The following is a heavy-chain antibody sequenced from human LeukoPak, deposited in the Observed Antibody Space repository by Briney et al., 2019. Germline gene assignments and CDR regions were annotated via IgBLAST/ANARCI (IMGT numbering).Heavy chain of an antibody. CDR1: GFTFSNHA. J-gene: IGHJ4*02. V-gene: IGHV3-23*01. CDR2: ISGSAGST. Sequence: PGGSLRLSCAASGFTFSNHAITWVRQAPGKGLEWVSTISGSAGSTFYADSVKGRFTISRDNFKNTVFLQMNRLRAEDMALYYCAKNMGTTQYYLDYWGQGILVTVSS. D-gene: IGHD1-7*01. CDR3: AKNMGTTQYYLDY.